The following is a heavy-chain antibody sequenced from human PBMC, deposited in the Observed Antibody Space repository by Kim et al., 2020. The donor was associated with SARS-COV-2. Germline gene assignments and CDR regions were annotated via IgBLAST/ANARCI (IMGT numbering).Heavy chain of an antibody. D-gene: IGHD6-13*01. CDR3: ARHVAKRWYCSSWMFDP. V-gene: IGHV4-39*01. Sequence: SETLSLTCTVSGGSISSSSYYWGWIRQPPGKGLEWIGSIYYSGSTYYNPSLKSRVTISVDTSKNQFSLKLSSVTAADTAVYYCARHVAKRWYCSSWMFDPWGQGTLVTVSS. CDR2: IYYSGST. J-gene: IGHJ5*02. CDR1: GGSISSSSYY.